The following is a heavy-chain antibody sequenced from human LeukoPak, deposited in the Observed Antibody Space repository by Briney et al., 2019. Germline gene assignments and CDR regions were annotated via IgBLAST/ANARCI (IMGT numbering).Heavy chain of an antibody. V-gene: IGHV4-59*01. CDR1: GGSISSYY. J-gene: IGHJ3*02. CDR3: ARVEMATMNAFDI. D-gene: IGHD5-24*01. Sequence: SETLSLTCTVSGGSISSYYWSWIRQPLGKGLEWIGYIYYSGSTNYNPSLKSRVTISVDTSKNQFSLKLSSVTAADTAVYYCARVEMATMNAFDIWGQGTMVTVSS. CDR2: IYYSGST.